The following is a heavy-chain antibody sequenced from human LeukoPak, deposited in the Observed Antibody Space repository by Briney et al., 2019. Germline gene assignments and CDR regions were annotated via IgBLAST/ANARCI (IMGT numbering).Heavy chain of an antibody. CDR3: ARVLATLVVVAATPDYYYYMDV. CDR2: ISAYNGNT. CDR1: GYTFTSYG. V-gene: IGHV1-18*01. Sequence: VASVKLSCKASGYTFTSYGISWVRQAPGQGLEWMGWISAYNGNTNYAKKLQGRVTITTDTSTSTAYMELRSLRSDDTAVYDCARVLATLVVVAATPDYYYYMDVWGKGTTVTVSS. J-gene: IGHJ6*03. D-gene: IGHD2-15*01.